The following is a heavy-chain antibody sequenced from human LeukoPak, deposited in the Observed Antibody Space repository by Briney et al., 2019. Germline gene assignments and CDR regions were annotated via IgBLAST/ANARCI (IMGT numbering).Heavy chain of an antibody. Sequence: GGSLRLSCATSGFTFSSYAMSWVRQAPGKGLEWVSGISGSGDSTYYAGSVKGRFTISRDNSKNTLYLQMNSLRAEDTAVYYCAKVSTGYLTVAQGYWGQGTLVTVSS. J-gene: IGHJ4*02. CDR3: AKVSTGYLTVAQGY. CDR1: GFTFSSYA. D-gene: IGHD2-15*01. V-gene: IGHV3-23*01. CDR2: ISGSGDST.